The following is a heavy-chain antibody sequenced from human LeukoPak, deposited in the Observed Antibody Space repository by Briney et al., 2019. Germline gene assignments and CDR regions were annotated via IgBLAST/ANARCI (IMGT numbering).Heavy chain of an antibody. CDR3: ARDLTTVTPGVDY. Sequence: QPGGSLRLSCAASGFTFRSYWMSWVRQAPGKGLEWVANIKQDGSEKYYVDSVKGRFTISRDNAKNSLYLQMKSLRAEDTAVYYCARDLTTVTPGVDYWGQGTLVTVSS. CDR1: GFTFRSYW. J-gene: IGHJ4*02. V-gene: IGHV3-7*04. CDR2: IKQDGSEK. D-gene: IGHD4-17*01.